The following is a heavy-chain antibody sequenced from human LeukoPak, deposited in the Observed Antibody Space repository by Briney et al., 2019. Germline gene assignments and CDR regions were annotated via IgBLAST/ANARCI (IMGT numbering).Heavy chain of an antibody. CDR3: AKTITLFGVAHYYYMDV. Sequence: PSETLSLTCAVSGGSIYSGSYYWGWIRQPPGKGLEWIGSIYYSGRTYYNPSLKSRVTISEDTSKNQFSLKLTSVTAADTAVYYCAKTITLFGVAHYYYMDVWGKGTTVTVSS. CDR2: IYYSGRT. V-gene: IGHV4-39*07. CDR1: GGSIYSGSYY. J-gene: IGHJ6*03. D-gene: IGHD3-3*01.